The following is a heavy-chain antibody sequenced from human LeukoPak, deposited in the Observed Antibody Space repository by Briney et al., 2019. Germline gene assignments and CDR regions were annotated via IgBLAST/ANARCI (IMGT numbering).Heavy chain of an antibody. D-gene: IGHD2-15*01. Sequence: PSETLSLTCAVYGGSFSGYYWSWIRQPPGKGLEWIGEINHSGSTNYNPSLKSRVTISVDTSKNQFSLKLSSVTAADTAVYYCARGNRYCSGGSCYREFDYWGQGTLVTVSS. CDR2: INHSGST. CDR1: GGSFSGYY. V-gene: IGHV4-34*01. CDR3: ARGNRYCSGGSCYREFDY. J-gene: IGHJ4*02.